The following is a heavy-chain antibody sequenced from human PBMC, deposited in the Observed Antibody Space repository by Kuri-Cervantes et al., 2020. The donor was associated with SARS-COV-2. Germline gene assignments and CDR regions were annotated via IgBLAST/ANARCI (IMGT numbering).Heavy chain of an antibody. D-gene: IGHD1-26*01. V-gene: IGHV3-73*01. CDR1: GGSISSSS. CDR3: AKDRNGGSYHDY. Sequence: GESLKISCTVSGGSISSSSYYWGWIRQPPGKGLEWVGRIRSKANSYATAYAASVKGRFTISRDDSKNTAYLQMNSLKTEDTAVYYCAKDRNGGSYHDYWGQGTLVTVSS. CDR2: IRSKANSYAT. J-gene: IGHJ4*02.